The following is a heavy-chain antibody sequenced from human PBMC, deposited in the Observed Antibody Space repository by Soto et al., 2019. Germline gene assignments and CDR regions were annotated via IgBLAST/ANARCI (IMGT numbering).Heavy chain of an antibody. Sequence: GGSLRLSCAASGFTFSNYCLHWVRQAPGKGLEWVALISYDGTDKYYADSVKGRFTISRDNSKNTLYLQMNSLRTEDTAVYYCAKGFGWNYLDYWGQGTLVTVSS. CDR3: AKGFGWNYLDY. D-gene: IGHD1-1*01. CDR1: GFTFSNYC. J-gene: IGHJ4*02. V-gene: IGHV3-30*18. CDR2: ISYDGTDK.